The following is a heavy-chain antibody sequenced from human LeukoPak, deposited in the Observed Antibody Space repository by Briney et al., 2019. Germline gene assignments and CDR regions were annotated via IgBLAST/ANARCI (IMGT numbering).Heavy chain of an antibody. CDR3: ARAYDFRSGYPHYYYYYMDV. CDR1: GYTFTSFG. Sequence: GASVKVSCKASGYTFTSFGISWVRQAPGQGLEWVGWISAYNGNTDYAQNLQGRVTMTTDTSTTTAYMELRSLRSDDTAVYYCARAYDFRSGYPHYYYYYMDVWGKGTTVTVSS. V-gene: IGHV1-18*01. CDR2: ISAYNGNT. J-gene: IGHJ6*03. D-gene: IGHD3-3*01.